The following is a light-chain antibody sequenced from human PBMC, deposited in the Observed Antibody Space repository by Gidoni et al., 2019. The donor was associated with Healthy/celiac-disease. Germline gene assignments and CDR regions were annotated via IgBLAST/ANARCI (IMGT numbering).Light chain of an antibody. CDR1: QSVSSN. CDR2: GVS. J-gene: IGKJ2*01. Sequence: EIVMKQSPATLAVSPGERATLTFRASQSVSSNLAWYQQKTGQAPRRLIYGVSTRATGIPARFSGIGSGTDFTLTISSLQPEDFAFYYCQQYNNWPPYTFGQGTKLEIK. V-gene: IGKV3-15*01. CDR3: QQYNNWPPYT.